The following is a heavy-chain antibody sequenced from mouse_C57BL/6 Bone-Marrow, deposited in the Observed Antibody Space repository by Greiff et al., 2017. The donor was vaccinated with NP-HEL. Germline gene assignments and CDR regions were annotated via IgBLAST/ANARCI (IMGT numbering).Heavy chain of an antibody. CDR1: GFTFSSYG. Sequence: EVKLMESGGDLVKPGGSLKLSCAASGFTFSSYGMSWVRQTPDKRLEWVATISSGGSYTYYPDSVKGRFTISRDNAKNTLYLQMSSLKSEDTAMYYCARHGTNCSFAYWGQGTLVTVSA. D-gene: IGHD4-1*01. V-gene: IGHV5-6*01. J-gene: IGHJ3*01. CDR2: ISSGGSYT. CDR3: ARHGTNCSFAY.